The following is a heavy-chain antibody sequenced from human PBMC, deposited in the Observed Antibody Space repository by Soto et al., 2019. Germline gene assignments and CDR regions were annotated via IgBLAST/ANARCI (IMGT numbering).Heavy chain of an antibody. V-gene: IGHV1-69*13. CDR2: IIPIFGTA. J-gene: IGHJ6*01. Sequence: GASVKVSCKASGGAFSSYAISWVRQAPGQGLEWMGGIIPIFGTANYAQKFQGRVTITADESTSTAYMELSSLRSEDTAVYYCVAYYYDCSGYHQDLFALCGQRSLVIGSAGM. D-gene: IGHD3-22*01. CDR3: VAYYYDCSGYHQDLFALCGQRSLVIGSAGM. CDR1: GGAFSSYA.